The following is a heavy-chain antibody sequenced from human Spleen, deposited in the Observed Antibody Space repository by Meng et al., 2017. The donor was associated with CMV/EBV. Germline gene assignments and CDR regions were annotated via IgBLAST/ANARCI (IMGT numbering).Heavy chain of an antibody. CDR1: GGSISSGDYS. CDR2: IYYSEST. J-gene: IGHJ4*02. CDR3: ARVRSIFGVVGGFDY. Sequence: GGSISSGDYSWSWIRQPPGKGLEWIGYIYYSESTYYNPSLKSRVTIPVDTSKNQFSLKLSSVTAADTAVYYCARVRSIFGVVGGFDYWGQGTLVTVSS. D-gene: IGHD3-3*01. V-gene: IGHV4-30-4*08.